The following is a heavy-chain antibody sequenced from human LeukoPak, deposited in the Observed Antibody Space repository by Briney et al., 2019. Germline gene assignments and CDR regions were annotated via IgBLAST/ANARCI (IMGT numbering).Heavy chain of an antibody. CDR1: GFTFTNYN. CDR2: IIGNGAST. V-gene: IGHV3-48*02. Sequence: GGSLTLSCAASGFTFTNYNMNWVRQVPGKGLEWVSHIIGNGASTYYTDSVRGRFTISRDNAKNSLYLQMNSLRDEDTAVYFCARVDHSGSGSSDYWGQGTLVTVSS. J-gene: IGHJ4*02. CDR3: ARVDHSGSGSSDY. D-gene: IGHD3-10*01.